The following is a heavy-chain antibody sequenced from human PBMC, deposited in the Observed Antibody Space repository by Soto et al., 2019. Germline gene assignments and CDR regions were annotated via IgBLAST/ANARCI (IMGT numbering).Heavy chain of an antibody. D-gene: IGHD5-12*01. Sequence: QVQLVQSGGEVKKPGTSVKVSCKASGGTLSSYAISWVPRALGQGLEWMGGIIPISGTANYAQKLQGRVTITADESTSTAYRELSSLRSEDTAVYYCARGFDLVATSFDYWGQGTLVTVSS. CDR3: ARGFDLVATSFDY. J-gene: IGHJ4*02. CDR2: IIPISGTA. CDR1: GGTLSSYA. V-gene: IGHV1-69*01.